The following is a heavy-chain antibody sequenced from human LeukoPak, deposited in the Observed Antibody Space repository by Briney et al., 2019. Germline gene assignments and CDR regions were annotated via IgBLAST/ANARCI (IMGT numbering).Heavy chain of an antibody. D-gene: IGHD2-2*01. CDR2: ISYSGTT. CDR1: GGSITNSY. V-gene: IGHV4-59*12. J-gene: IGHJ6*03. Sequence: SETLSLTCTISGGSITNSYWTWIRQPPGKGLEWIGYISYSGTTNYNPSLKSRVTVSVDTSKNQFSLKLSSVTAADTAVYYCARDGFSDVPVANDPLSVKYMDVWGKGTTVTVSS. CDR3: ARDGFSDVPVANDPLSVKYMDV.